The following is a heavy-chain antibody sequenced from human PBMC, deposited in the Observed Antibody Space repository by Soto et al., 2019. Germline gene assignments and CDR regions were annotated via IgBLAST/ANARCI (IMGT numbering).Heavy chain of an antibody. CDR2: ISAYNGNT. V-gene: IGHV1-18*04. CDR3: ARWAPSYSSGWDEQCYYYGMDV. Sequence: GASVKVSGKASGYTFTSYGISWVRQSPGQGLEWMGWISAYNGNTNYAQKLQGRVTMTTDTSTSTAYMELRSLRSDDTAVYYCARWAPSYSSGWDEQCYYYGMDVWGQGTTVTVSS. CDR1: GYTFTSYG. J-gene: IGHJ6*02. D-gene: IGHD6-19*01.